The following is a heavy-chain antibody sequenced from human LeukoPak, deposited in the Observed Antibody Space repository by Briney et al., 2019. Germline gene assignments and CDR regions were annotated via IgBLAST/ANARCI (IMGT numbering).Heavy chain of an antibody. CDR3: ARGDGYNFFDY. V-gene: IGHV3-53*01. J-gene: IGHJ4*02. Sequence: GGSLRLSCAASGFNVSSNYMSWVRQAPGKGLEWVSVFYVGGATYYADSVKGRFNISRDNSENTLYLQMKSLRAEDTAVYYCARGDGYNFFDYWGQGTLVTVSS. D-gene: IGHD5-24*01. CDR1: GFNVSSNY. CDR2: FYVGGAT.